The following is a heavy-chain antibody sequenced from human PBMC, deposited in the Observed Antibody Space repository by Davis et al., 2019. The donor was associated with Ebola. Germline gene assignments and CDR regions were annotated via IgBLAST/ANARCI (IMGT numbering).Heavy chain of an antibody. Sequence: SCLRSRYIFTSYWVVWVHQMPGKGLEWMGIIYPGDSDTRYSPPFQGQVTISADKSISTAYLQWSSLKASDTAMYYCARQGGAMTTVTTGWFDPWGQGTLVTVSS. CDR2: IYPGDSDT. J-gene: IGHJ5*02. D-gene: IGHD4-17*01. V-gene: IGHV5-51*07. CDR1: RYIFTSYW. CDR3: ARQGGAMTTVTTGWFDP.